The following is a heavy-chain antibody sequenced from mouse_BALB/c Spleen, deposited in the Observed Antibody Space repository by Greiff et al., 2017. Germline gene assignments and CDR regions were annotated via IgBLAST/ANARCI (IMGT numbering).Heavy chain of an antibody. CDR3: ARDGAYDGYYPFAY. Sequence: EVQRVESGGGLVQPGGSLKLSCAASGFTFSSYGMSWVRQTPDKRLELVATINSNGGSTYYPDSVKGRFTISRDNAKNTLYLQMSSLKSEDTAMYYCARDGAYDGYYPFAYWGQGTLVTVSA. J-gene: IGHJ3*01. D-gene: IGHD2-3*01. CDR2: INSNGGST. V-gene: IGHV5-6-3*01. CDR1: GFTFSSYG.